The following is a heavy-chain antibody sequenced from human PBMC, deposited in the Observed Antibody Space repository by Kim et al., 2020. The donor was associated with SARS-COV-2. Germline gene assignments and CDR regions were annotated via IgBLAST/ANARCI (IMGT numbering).Heavy chain of an antibody. CDR3: ARAVSGSYFPAYYYYGMDV. V-gene: IGHV3-13*04. D-gene: IGHD1-26*01. Sequence: GGSLRLSCAASGFTFSSYDMHWVRQAPGKGLEWVSAIGTAGDTYYPGSVKGRFTISRENAKNSLYLQMNSLRAGDTAVYYCARAVSGSYFPAYYYYGMDVWGQGPTVTVSS. CDR2: IGTAGDT. CDR1: GFTFSSYD. J-gene: IGHJ6*02.